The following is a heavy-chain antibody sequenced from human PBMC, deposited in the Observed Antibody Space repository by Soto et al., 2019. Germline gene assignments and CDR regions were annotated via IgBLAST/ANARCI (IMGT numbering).Heavy chain of an antibody. Sequence: SETLSLTCAVYGGSFSGYYWSWIRQPPGKGLEWIGEINHSGSTNYNPSLKSRVTISVDTSKNQFSLKLSSVTAADTAVYYCAREVRVSIAAAGTMAYFDYWGQGTLVTVSS. CDR1: GGSFSGYY. J-gene: IGHJ4*02. D-gene: IGHD6-13*01. V-gene: IGHV4-34*01. CDR2: INHSGST. CDR3: AREVRVSIAAAGTMAYFDY.